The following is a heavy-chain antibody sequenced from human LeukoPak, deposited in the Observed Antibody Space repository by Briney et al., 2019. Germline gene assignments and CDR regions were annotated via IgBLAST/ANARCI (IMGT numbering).Heavy chain of an antibody. D-gene: IGHD3-22*01. CDR2: ISSNGGST. J-gene: IGHJ4*02. Sequence: PGGSLRLSCAASGFTFSSYAMHWVRQAPGKGLEYVSAISSNGGSTYYANSVKGRFTISRDNSKNTLYLQMGSLRAEDMAVYYCARSSKHYYDSSGYYNTPFDHWGQGTLVTVSS. CDR1: GFTFSSYA. CDR3: ARSSKHYYDSSGYYNTPFDH. V-gene: IGHV3-64*01.